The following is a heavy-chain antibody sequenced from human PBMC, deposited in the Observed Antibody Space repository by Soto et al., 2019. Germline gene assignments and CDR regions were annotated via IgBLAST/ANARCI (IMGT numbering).Heavy chain of an antibody. CDR1: GFTFTSYW. J-gene: IGHJ4*02. CDR2: INSDGSTK. V-gene: IGHV3-74*01. Sequence: EVQLVESGGGLVQPGGSLRLSCAASGFTFTSYWMHWVRQVPGEGLVWVSRINSDGSTKNYADSVKGRFTVSRDNAKNTLYLQMNSLSVEDTAVYYCAGLPYWGQGTLVTVSS. CDR3: AGLPY.